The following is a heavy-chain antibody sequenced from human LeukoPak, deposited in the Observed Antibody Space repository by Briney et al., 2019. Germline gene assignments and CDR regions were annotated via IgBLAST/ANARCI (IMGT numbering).Heavy chain of an antibody. CDR1: GGAISSYY. D-gene: IGHD4-17*01. Sequence: KPSETLSLTWTGSGGAISSYYWSWIRQPPGKGLEWIGYIYYSGSTNYNPSLKSRVTISVDTSKNQFSLKLSSVTAADTAVYYCAREDYGDSKFDPWGQGTLVTVSS. CDR3: AREDYGDSKFDP. J-gene: IGHJ5*02. V-gene: IGHV4-59*01. CDR2: IYYSGST.